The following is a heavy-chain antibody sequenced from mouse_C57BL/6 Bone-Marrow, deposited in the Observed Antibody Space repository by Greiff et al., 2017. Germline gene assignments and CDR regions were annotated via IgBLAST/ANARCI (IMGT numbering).Heavy chain of an antibody. V-gene: IGHV1-47*01. D-gene: IGHD5-1*01. Sequence: QVQLKESGAELVKPGASVKMSCKASGYNLNTDPIEWMKQNHGKSLEWIGNFHPYNDDTKDNAKFKGKATVTVEGSSNTVYLELARLTSDDSAVYYCARSSTFSYYLDYWGQGTTLTVSS. CDR1: GYNLNTDP. CDR2: FHPYNDDT. CDR3: ARSSTFSYYLDY. J-gene: IGHJ2*01.